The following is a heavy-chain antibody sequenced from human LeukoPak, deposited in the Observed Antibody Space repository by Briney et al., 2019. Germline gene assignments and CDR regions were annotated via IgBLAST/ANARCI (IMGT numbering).Heavy chain of an antibody. V-gene: IGHV3-7*01. CDR2: IKHDEREK. D-gene: IGHD3-16*01. CDR1: GFSFNSDW. CDR3: TRRLDH. J-gene: IGHJ1*01. Sequence: GGSLRLSCAASGFSFNSDWMDWVRQAPGKGLEWVANIKHDEREKNYLDSVKGRVTISRDNAQNSLSLQLNGLRVEDTAVYYCTRRLDHWGQGRLVTVSS.